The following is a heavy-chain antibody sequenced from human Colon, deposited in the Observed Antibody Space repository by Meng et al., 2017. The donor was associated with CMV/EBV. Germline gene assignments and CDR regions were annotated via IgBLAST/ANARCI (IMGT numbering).Heavy chain of an antibody. J-gene: IGHJ4*01. CDR3: ARGRITFFGGLMPALYYFDY. V-gene: IGHV4-34*01. D-gene: IGHD3-16*01. Sequence: GSLRLSCAVYGGSFSDYYWSWVRQPPGKGLEWIGEINHSGSTNYNQSLKSRGTMSVDTSKNQFSLNLSSVTAADTAVYYCARGRITFFGGLMPALYYFDYWGHGTLVTVSS. CDR2: INHSGST. CDR1: GGSFSDYY.